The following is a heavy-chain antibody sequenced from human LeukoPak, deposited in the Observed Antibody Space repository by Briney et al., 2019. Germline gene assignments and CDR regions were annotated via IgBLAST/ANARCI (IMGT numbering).Heavy chain of an antibody. D-gene: IGHD6-13*01. CDR3: ARGSSSSWYFDY. V-gene: IGHV3-30*02. CDR2: IRYDGSNK. Sequence: PGGSLRLSCAASGFTFSSYGMHWVRQAPGKGLEWVAFIRYDGSNKYYADSVKGRFTISRDNSKNTLYLQMNSLRAEDTAVYYCARGSSSSWYFDYWGQGTLVTVSS. J-gene: IGHJ4*02. CDR1: GFTFSSYG.